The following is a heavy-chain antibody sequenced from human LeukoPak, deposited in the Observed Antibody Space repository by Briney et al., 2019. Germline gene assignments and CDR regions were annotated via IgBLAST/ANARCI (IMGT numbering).Heavy chain of an antibody. V-gene: IGHV1-2*02. CDR2: IDPNSGGT. D-gene: IGHD1-26*01. CDR1: GYTFTGYY. Sequence: ASVKVSCKASGYTFTGYYMHWVRQAPGQGLEWMGWIDPNSGGTNYAQKFQGRVTMTRDTSISTAYMELSRLRSDDTAVYYCARDQEGIDVLFAYWGQGTLVTVSS. J-gene: IGHJ4*02. CDR3: ARDQEGIDVLFAY.